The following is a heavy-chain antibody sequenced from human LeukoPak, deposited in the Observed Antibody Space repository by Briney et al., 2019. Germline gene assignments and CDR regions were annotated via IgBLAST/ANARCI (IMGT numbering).Heavy chain of an antibody. D-gene: IGHD6-6*01. CDR2: VYTSGST. J-gene: IGHJ4*02. CDR1: GGSISSYY. V-gene: IGHV4-4*07. CDR3: ARDLSYSSSPGLDY. Sequence: PSETLSLTCTVSGGSISSYYWSWIRQPPGKGLEWIGRVYTSGSTNYNPSLKSRVTMSVDTSKNQFSLKLTSVTAADTAVYYCARDLSYSSSPGLDYWGQGTLVTVSS.